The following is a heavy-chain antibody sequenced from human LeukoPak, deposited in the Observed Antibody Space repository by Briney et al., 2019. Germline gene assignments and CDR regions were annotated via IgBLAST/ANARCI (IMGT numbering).Heavy chain of an antibody. Sequence: SGGSLRLPCAASGFTFSSYGMHWVRQAPGKGLEWVAVIWYDGSNKYYADSVKGRFTISRDNSKNTLYLQMNSLRAENTAVYYCARGDYYDSSGYFHFDYWGQGTLVTVSS. CDR1: GFTFSSYG. J-gene: IGHJ4*02. V-gene: IGHV3-33*01. CDR2: IWYDGSNK. D-gene: IGHD3-22*01. CDR3: ARGDYYDSSGYFHFDY.